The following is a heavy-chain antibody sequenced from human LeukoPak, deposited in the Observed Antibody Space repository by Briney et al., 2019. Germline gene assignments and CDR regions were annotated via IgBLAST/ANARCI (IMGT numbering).Heavy chain of an antibody. CDR1: GDSISTTDYY. J-gene: IGHJ6*02. CDR3: ARHRRNPTYYYYGMDV. D-gene: IGHD1-14*01. CDR2: INHSGST. V-gene: IGHV4-39*01. Sequence: SETLSLTCTVSGDSISTTDYYWAWIRQPPGKGLEWIGEINHSGSTNYNPSLKSRVTISVDTSKNQFSLKLSSVTAADTAVYYCARHRRNPTYYYYGMDVWGQGTTVTVSS.